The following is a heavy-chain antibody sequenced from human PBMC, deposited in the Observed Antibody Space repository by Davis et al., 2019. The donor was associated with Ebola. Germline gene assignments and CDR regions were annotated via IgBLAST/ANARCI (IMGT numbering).Heavy chain of an antibody. CDR1: GFTFSSYG. D-gene: IGHD1-26*01. CDR3: ARDSLKWELYYAYPDY. Sequence: GESLKISCAASGFTFSSYGMHWVRQAPGKGLEWAAVISYDGSNKYYADSVKGRFTISRDNSKNTLYLQMNSLRAEDTAVYYCARDSLKWELYYAYPDYWGQGTLVTVSS. V-gene: IGHV3-30*03. CDR2: ISYDGSNK. J-gene: IGHJ4*02.